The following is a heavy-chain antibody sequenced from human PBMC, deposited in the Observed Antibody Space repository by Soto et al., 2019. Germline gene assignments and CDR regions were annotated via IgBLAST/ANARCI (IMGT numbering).Heavy chain of an antibody. CDR2: IKQDGSEK. V-gene: IGHV3-7*05. D-gene: IGHD4-17*01. CDR3: ARGRAPRDDYGGNSAWYFDL. Sequence: GGSLRLSCAASGFTFSSYWMSWVRQAPGKGLEWVANIKQDGSEKYYLDSVKGRFTSARDNAKNSLYLQMNSLRAEDTAVYYCARGRAPRDDYGGNSAWYFDLWGRGTLVTVSS. CDR1: GFTFSSYW. J-gene: IGHJ2*01.